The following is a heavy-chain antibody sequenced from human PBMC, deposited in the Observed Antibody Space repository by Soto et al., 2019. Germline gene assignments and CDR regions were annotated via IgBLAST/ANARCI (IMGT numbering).Heavy chain of an antibody. CDR1: GFSFSTYA. D-gene: IGHD6-19*01. CDR2: MSHDGRNK. Sequence: GALRVLAEPPGFSFSTYAFHWVRLAPGKGLEWVAGMSHDGRNKYYGDSVKGRFTISRDNSKNKLYPQLKSLRPEDTAVYFCPRDGREMHWLDFFDYWGQGTMVTSPQ. V-gene: IGHV3-30*04. J-gene: IGHJ4*02. CDR3: PRDGREMHWLDFFDY.